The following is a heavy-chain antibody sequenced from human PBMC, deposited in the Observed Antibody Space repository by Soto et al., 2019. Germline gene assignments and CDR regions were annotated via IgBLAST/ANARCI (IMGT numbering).Heavy chain of an antibody. D-gene: IGHD1-26*01. CDR3: ARVYSGSYSDY. CDR2: IFQSGST. V-gene: IGHV4-4*02. CDR1: GGSIRSNNW. J-gene: IGHJ4*02. Sequence: PSETLSLTCAVSGGSIRSNNWWSWVRQPPGKGLEWIGEIFQSGSTNYNPSLKTRVTISVDKSKNQFSLKLSSVTAADTAVYYCARVYSGSYSDYWGQGTLVTVSS.